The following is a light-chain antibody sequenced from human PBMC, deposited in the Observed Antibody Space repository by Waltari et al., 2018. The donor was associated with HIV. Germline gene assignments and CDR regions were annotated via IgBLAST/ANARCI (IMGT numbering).Light chain of an antibody. J-gene: IGKJ4*01. CDR3: QQSYNTPLT. V-gene: IGKV1-39*01. CDR2: AAS. CDR1: QSISNY. Sequence: SASVGGRVTITCRASQSISNYLNWYLQKPGKAPELLIYAASSLQSGVPSRFSGSGSGTEFTLTISSLQPEDFATYYCQQSYNTPLTFGGGTKVQI.